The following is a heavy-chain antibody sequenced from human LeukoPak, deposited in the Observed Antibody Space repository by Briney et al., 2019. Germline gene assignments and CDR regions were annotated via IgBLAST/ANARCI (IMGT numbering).Heavy chain of an antibody. J-gene: IGHJ4*02. Sequence: GGSLRLSCAASGFTVSSSYMSWVRQAPGKGLEWVSVIYSGGSTYYADSVGGRFTISRENSKNPLSLQMNSLRAEDTAVYYCARATYYYDSSGYFGDYWGQGTLVTVSS. CDR1: GFTVSSSY. CDR2: IYSGGST. CDR3: ARATYYYDSSGYFGDY. D-gene: IGHD3-22*01. V-gene: IGHV3-66*01.